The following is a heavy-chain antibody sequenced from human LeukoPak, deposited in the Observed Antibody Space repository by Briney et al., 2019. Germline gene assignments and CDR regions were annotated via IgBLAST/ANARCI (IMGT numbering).Heavy chain of an antibody. CDR2: INPNSGGT. D-gene: IGHD3-9*01. Sequence: GASVKVSCKASGYTFTGYYMHWVRQAPGQGLEWMGWINPNSGGTNYAQKFQGRVTMTRDTSISTAYMELSRLRSDDTAVYYCARVTTYYDILTGYYTVGVVGAFDIWGQGTMVTVSS. V-gene: IGHV1-2*02. CDR3: ARVTTYYDILTGYYTVGVVGAFDI. J-gene: IGHJ3*02. CDR1: GYTFTGYY.